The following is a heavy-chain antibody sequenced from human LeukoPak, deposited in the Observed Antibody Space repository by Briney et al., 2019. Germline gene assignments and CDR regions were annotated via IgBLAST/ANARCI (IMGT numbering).Heavy chain of an antibody. J-gene: IGHJ4*02. CDR2: ISSSSSTI. V-gene: IGHV3-48*01. CDR1: GFTFSSYS. Sequence: GGPRRPSCAASGFTFSSYSMNWVRQAPGKGLEWVSYISSSSSTIYYAASVKGRFTISRDNAKNSLYLQMNSLRAEDTAVYYCARGSYWALYWGQGTLVTVSS. D-gene: IGHD1-26*01. CDR3: ARGSYWALY.